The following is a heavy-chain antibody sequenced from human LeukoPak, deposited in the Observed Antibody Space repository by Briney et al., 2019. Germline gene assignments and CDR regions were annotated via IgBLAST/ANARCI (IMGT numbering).Heavy chain of an antibody. CDR1: GFTFSSYS. Sequence: PGGSLRLSCAASGFTFSSYSMNWVRQAPGKGLEWVSSISSSSSYIYYADSVKGRFTISRDNAKNSLYLQMNSLRAEDTAVYYCARDPGGSYFLGTAFDIWGQGTMVTVSS. CDR2: ISSSSSYI. J-gene: IGHJ3*02. CDR3: ARDPGGSYFLGTAFDI. D-gene: IGHD1-26*01. V-gene: IGHV3-21*01.